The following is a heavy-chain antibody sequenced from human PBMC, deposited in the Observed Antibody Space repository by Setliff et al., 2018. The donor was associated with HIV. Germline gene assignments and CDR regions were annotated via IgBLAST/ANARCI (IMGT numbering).Heavy chain of an antibody. D-gene: IGHD3-10*01. V-gene: IGHV4-34*01. J-gene: IGHJ4*02. Sequence: SSETLSLTCAVYGGSFSGYYWSWIRQPPGKGLEWIGEINRSGSTNYNPSLTSRVIISVDKSNNLFFLNLTSVTAADTAVYYCARGDPLRFLDYWGQGTLVTVSS. CDR1: GGSFSGYY. CDR3: ARGDPLRFLDY. CDR2: INRSGST.